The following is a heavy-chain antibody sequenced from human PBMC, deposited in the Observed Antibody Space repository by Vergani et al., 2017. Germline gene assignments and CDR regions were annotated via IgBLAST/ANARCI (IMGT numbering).Heavy chain of an antibody. V-gene: IGHV3-33*08. CDR2: IWYDGSNK. D-gene: IGHD3-3*01. CDR3: ARDTIFGVVNYFDY. J-gene: IGHJ4*02. CDR1: GFTVTSNY. Sequence: VQLVESGGGLIQPGGSLRLSCAASGFTVTSNYTSWVRQAPGKGLEWVAVIWYDGSNKYYADSVKGRFTISRDNSKNTLYLQMNSLRAEDTAVYYCARDTIFGVVNYFDYWGQGTLVTVSS.